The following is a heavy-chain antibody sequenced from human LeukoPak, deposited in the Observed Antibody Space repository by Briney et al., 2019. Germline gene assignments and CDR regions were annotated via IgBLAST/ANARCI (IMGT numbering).Heavy chain of an antibody. CDR3: ARDRIAAAHYMDV. CDR2: IYYSGST. Sequence: SETLSLTCTVSVGSISSSRYYWGWIREPPGKGLEWIGSIYYSGSTYYNPSLKSRVTISVDTSKNQFSLKLTSVTAADTAVYYCARDRIAAAHYMDVWGKGTTVTVSS. V-gene: IGHV4-39*07. J-gene: IGHJ6*03. CDR1: VGSISSSRYY. D-gene: IGHD6-13*01.